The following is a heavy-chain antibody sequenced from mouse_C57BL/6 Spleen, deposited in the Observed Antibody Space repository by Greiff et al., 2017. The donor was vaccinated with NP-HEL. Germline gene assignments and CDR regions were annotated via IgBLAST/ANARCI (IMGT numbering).Heavy chain of an antibody. CDR3: TREGLGRAY. CDR2: IRNKANNHAT. Sequence: EVKLMESGGGLVQPGGSMKLSCAASGFTFSDAWMDWVRQSPETGLEWVAEIRNKANNHATYYAESVKGRFTISRDDSKSSVYLQMNSLRAEDTGIYYCTREGLGRAYWGQGTLVTVSA. D-gene: IGHD3-3*01. J-gene: IGHJ3*01. V-gene: IGHV6-6*01. CDR1: GFTFSDAW.